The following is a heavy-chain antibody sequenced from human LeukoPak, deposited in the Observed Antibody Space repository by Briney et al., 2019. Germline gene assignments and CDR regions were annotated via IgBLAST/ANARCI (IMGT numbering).Heavy chain of an antibody. D-gene: IGHD4-23*01. CDR2: ITWNSAYK. Sequence: GGSLRLYCAASGFNVSSNYMSWVRQAPGKGLEWVAYITWNSAYKGYADSVKGRFAISRDNAKNSLHLQMNSLTAADTAFYSCAKASDYGGNEFDYWGQGTLVTVSS. J-gene: IGHJ4*02. V-gene: IGHV3-9*01. CDR1: GFNVSSNY. CDR3: AKASDYGGNEFDY.